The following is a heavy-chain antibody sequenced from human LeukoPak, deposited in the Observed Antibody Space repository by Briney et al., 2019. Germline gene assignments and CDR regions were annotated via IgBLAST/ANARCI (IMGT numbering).Heavy chain of an antibody. D-gene: IGHD3-10*01. CDR3: AREYYGSGYPTGWFDP. CDR1: GGTFSSYA. Sequence: GASVKVSCKASGGTFSSYAFCWVRQAPGQGLEWMGRINPILGIANNAQKFQSRVTITADKSTSTAYMELSSLRSEDTAVYYCAREYYGSGYPTGWFDPWGEGTLVTVSS. J-gene: IGHJ5*02. V-gene: IGHV1-69*04. CDR2: INPILGIA.